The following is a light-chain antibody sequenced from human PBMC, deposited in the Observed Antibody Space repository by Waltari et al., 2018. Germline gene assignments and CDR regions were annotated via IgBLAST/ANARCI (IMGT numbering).Light chain of an antibody. CDR3: QQRVNWPSLT. V-gene: IGKV3-11*01. CDR2: DAS. J-gene: IGKJ4*01. Sequence: EIVLTQSPATLSLSAGERATLSCRASQNIYTYLAWYQQKPGQAPRLLLHDASIRATGTPARLRGSGSGTDFTLTISSLEPEDFAVYYCQQRVNWPSLTFGGGTRVEIK. CDR1: QNIYTY.